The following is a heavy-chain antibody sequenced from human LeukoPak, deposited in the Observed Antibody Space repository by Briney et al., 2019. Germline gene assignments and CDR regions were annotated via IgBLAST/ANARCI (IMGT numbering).Heavy chain of an antibody. CDR2: IHYSGKA. CDR3: ARFGVDYDMDV. Sequence: SETLSLTCTISGGSISGHYWTWVRQPPGEGLEWIGQIHYSGKADYNPSLRSRITISVDTSKNQMSLKVTSVTAADTAVYYCARFGVDYDMDVWGQGTTVTVS. J-gene: IGHJ6*02. CDR1: GGSISGHY. D-gene: IGHD3-16*01. V-gene: IGHV4-59*11.